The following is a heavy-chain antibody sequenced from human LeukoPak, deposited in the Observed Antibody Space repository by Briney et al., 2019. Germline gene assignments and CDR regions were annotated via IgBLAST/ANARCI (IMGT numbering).Heavy chain of an antibody. CDR1: GFTFSSYS. Sequence: PGGSLRLSCAASGFTFSSYSMNWVRQAPGKGLEWVSSISSSSSYIYYADSVKGRFTISRDNAKNSLYPQMNSLRAEDTAVYYCARVPRTPVNDAFDIWGQGTMVTVSS. CDR3: ARVPRTPVNDAFDI. J-gene: IGHJ3*02. D-gene: IGHD1-1*01. V-gene: IGHV3-21*01. CDR2: ISSSSSYI.